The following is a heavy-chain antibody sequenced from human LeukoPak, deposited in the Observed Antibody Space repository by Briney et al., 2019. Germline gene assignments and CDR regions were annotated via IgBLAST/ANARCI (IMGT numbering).Heavy chain of an antibody. CDR3: AKAGGDSSGYYYGDY. V-gene: IGHV3-23*01. CDR1: GFTFSSYA. Sequence: GGSLRLSCAASGFTFSSYAMSWVRQAPGKGLEWVSAISGSGGSTYYADSVKGRFTISRDNSKNTLYLQMNSLRAEDTAVYYCAKAGGDSSGYYYGDYWGQGTLVTVSS. J-gene: IGHJ4*02. D-gene: IGHD3-22*01. CDR2: ISGSGGST.